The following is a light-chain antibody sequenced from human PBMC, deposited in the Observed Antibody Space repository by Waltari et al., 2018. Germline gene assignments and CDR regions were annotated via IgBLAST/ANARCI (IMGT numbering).Light chain of an antibody. CDR3: QSYDSSNHVV. CDR1: RGSIATNY. V-gene: IGLV6-57*03. CDR2: EDN. J-gene: IGLJ2*01. Sequence: NFMLTQPHSVSESPGKTVTISCTRSRGSIATNYVQLYQQRPGSAPTTGIYEDNQRPSGVPDRFSGSIDSSSNSASLTISGLKTEDDADYYCQSYDSSNHVVFGGGTKLTVL.